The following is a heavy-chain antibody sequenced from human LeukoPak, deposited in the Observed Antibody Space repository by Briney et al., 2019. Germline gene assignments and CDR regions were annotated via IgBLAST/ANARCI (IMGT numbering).Heavy chain of an antibody. V-gene: IGHV3-30*03. CDR2: ISYDGSNK. CDR1: GFTFSSYG. D-gene: IGHD3-22*01. Sequence: GGSLRLSCAASGFTFSSYGMHWVRQAPGKGLEWVAVISYDGSNKYYADSVKGRFTISRDNSKNTLYLQMNSLRAEDTAVYYCARHGRNYYDRSDAFDIWGQGTMVTVSS. J-gene: IGHJ3*02. CDR3: ARHGRNYYDRSDAFDI.